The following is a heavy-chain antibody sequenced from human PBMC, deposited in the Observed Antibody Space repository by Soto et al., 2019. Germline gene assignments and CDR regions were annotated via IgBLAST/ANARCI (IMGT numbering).Heavy chain of an antibody. Sequence: GGSLRLSCAASGFTFSSYSMNWVRQAPGKGLEWVAVIWYDGSNKYYSDSVKGRFTVSRDNSKNTVDLQMNSLRGEDTAVYYCVRDNNWDFDHWGQGTLVTVSS. V-gene: IGHV3-33*08. CDR3: VRDNNWDFDH. J-gene: IGHJ4*02. D-gene: IGHD1-26*01. CDR1: GFTFSSYS. CDR2: IWYDGSNK.